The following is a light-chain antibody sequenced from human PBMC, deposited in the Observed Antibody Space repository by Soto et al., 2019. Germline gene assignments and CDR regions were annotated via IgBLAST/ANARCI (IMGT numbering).Light chain of an antibody. CDR2: MAS. J-gene: IGKJ1*01. Sequence: DIQMTQSPSTLSASVGDRVTITCRASQSVSTWLAWYQQKPGKAPQVLISMASTLASGVPSRFSGSGSGTEFTLTISSLQPDDFATYYCQQYTSHSPWTFGQGTKVE. V-gene: IGKV1-5*03. CDR1: QSVSTW. CDR3: QQYTSHSPWT.